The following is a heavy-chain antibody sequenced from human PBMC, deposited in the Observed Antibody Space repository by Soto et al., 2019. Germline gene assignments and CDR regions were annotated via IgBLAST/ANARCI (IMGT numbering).Heavy chain of an antibody. J-gene: IGHJ6*02. CDR2: INHSGST. CDR1: GGSFSGYY. CDR3: ARVGVPGVPYYYYYGMDV. V-gene: IGHV4-34*01. D-gene: IGHD3-10*01. Sequence: SETLSLTCAVYGGSFSGYYWSWIRQPPGKGLEWIGEINHSGSTNYNPSLKSRVTISVDTSKNQFSLKLSSVTAADTAVYYCARVGVPGVPYYYYYGMDVWGQGTTVTVSS.